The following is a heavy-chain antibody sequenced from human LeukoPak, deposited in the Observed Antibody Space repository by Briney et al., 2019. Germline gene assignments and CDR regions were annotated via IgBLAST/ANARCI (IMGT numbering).Heavy chain of an antibody. V-gene: IGHV4-34*01. CDR3: ARARGGGSFKNYYYYMDV. J-gene: IGHJ6*03. CDR2: INHSGST. D-gene: IGHD2-15*01. CDR1: GGSFSGYY. Sequence: SETLSLTCAVYGGSFSGYYWSWIRQPPGKGLEWIGEINHSGSTNYNPSLKSRVTITVDTSKNQFSLKLSSVTAADTAVYYCARARGGGSFKNYYYYMDVWGKGTTVTVSS.